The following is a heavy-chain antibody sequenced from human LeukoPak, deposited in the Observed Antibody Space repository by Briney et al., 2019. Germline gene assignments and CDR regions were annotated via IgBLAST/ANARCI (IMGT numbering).Heavy chain of an antibody. D-gene: IGHD2-15*01. CDR2: ISGSGGST. CDR3: AKEISGYCSGGSCYSGGYYYGMDV. Sequence: PGGSLRLSCAASGFTFSSYAMSWVRQAPGKGLEWVSAISGSGGSTYYADSVKGRFTISRDNSKNTLYLRMNSLRAEDTAVYYCAKEISGYCSGGSCYSGGYYYGMDVWGQGTTVTVSS. J-gene: IGHJ6*02. CDR1: GFTFSSYA. V-gene: IGHV3-23*01.